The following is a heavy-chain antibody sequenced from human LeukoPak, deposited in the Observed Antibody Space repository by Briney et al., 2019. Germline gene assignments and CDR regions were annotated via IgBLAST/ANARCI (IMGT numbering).Heavy chain of an antibody. CDR3: ARDLPGDGYNSAYDV. D-gene: IGHD5-24*01. Sequence: GASVKVSCKASGYSFPDYYIHWVRQAPGQRLEWLGCIFPSTGATNYAQKFQGRVTMTRDKSINTGYMEVSSLTSDDTAMFYCARDLPGDGYNSAYDVWGQGTMVTVSP. V-gene: IGHV1-2*02. CDR2: IFPSTGAT. J-gene: IGHJ3*01. CDR1: GYSFPDYY.